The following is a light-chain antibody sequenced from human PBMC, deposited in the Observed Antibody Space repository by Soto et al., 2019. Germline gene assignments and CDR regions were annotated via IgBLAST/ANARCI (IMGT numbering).Light chain of an antibody. Sequence: DIQMTQSPSSLSASVGDRVTITCRASQYISTYLNWYRQKSGKDPEVLIYSASTLQSGVPSRFSGRGSGTDFTLTIIGLQSEDFATYYCQQSYTTPRTFGAGTKVDIK. V-gene: IGKV1-39*01. CDR3: QQSYTTPRT. CDR1: QYISTY. J-gene: IGKJ4*02. CDR2: SAS.